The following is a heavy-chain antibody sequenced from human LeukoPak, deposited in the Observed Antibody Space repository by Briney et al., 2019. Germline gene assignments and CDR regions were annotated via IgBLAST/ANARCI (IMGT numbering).Heavy chain of an antibody. J-gene: IGHJ4*02. CDR1: GFTFSDLW. D-gene: IGHD6-25*01. CDR2: INTNRSDK. CDR3: ERGGSDSSRYCLY. V-gene: IGHV3-7*01. Sequence: PGGSLRLSCAASGFTFSDLWMKWVRQAPGEGPEWVATINTNRSDKYYVDSVKGRFTIARDNANNSLYLQMNRLRGEDTAIYLCERGGSDSSRYCLYWGQGTLDTVSS.